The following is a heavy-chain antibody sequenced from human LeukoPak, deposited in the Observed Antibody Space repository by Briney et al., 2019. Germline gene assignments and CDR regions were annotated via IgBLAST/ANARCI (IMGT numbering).Heavy chain of an antibody. CDR1: GYTFTSYG. D-gene: IGHD3-10*01. CDR2: ISAYNGNT. J-gene: IGHJ4*02. CDR3: ARGDDYYGSGSYFDY. Sequence: ASVKVSCKASGYTFTSYGISWVRQAPGQGLEWMGWISAYNGNTNYAQKLQGRVTMTTDTSTSTAYMELRSLRSDDTAVYYRARGDDYYGSGSYFDYWGQGTLVTVSS. V-gene: IGHV1-18*01.